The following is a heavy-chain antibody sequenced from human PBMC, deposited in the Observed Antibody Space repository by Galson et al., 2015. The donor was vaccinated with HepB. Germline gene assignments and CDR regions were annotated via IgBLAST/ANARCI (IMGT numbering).Heavy chain of an antibody. Sequence: SVKVSCKASGYTFTSYDINWVRQATGQGLEWMGWMNPNSGNTGYAQKFQGRVTMTRNTSISTAYMELSSLRSEDTAVYYCARGAYYYGSGSYYGPDYWGQGTLVTVSS. D-gene: IGHD3-10*01. CDR3: ARGAYYYGSGSYYGPDY. CDR1: GYTFTSYD. CDR2: MNPNSGNT. J-gene: IGHJ4*02. V-gene: IGHV1-8*01.